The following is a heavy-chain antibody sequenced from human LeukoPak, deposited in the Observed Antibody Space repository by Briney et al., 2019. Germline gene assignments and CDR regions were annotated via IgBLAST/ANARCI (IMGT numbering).Heavy chain of an antibody. V-gene: IGHV3-23*01. CDR1: GFTFSNYG. D-gene: IGHD3-3*01. J-gene: IGHJ4*02. CDR3: ARLFALSYFDS. Sequence: GGSLRLSCAASGFTFSNYGMSWVRQAPGKGLEWVSAISGSGGSTYYADSVKGRFTISRDDSKNTLYLQMNSLRGEDTAVYYCARLFALSYFDSWGQGTLVTVSS. CDR2: ISGSGGST.